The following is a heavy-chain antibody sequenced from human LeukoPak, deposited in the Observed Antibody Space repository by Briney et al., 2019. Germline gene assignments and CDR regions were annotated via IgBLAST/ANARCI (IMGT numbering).Heavy chain of an antibody. D-gene: IGHD6-13*01. J-gene: IGHJ4*02. CDR2: ISSGSTYI. CDR1: GFTFSSYS. V-gene: IGHV3-21*01. Sequence: GGSLRLSCAASGFTFSSYSMNWVRQAPGKGLEWVSSISSGSTYIYYTDSVKGRFTISRDNAQNSLYLQMNSLRAEDTAVYYCARDDSSWSIDPSDYWGQGTLVTVSS. CDR3: ARDDSSWSIDPSDY.